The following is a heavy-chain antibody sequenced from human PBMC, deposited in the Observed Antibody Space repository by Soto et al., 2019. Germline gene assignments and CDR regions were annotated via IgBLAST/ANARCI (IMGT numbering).Heavy chain of an antibody. CDR1: GFTFSSYA. D-gene: IGHD2-8*01. Sequence: GGYMRLSCAASGFTFSSYAMSWVRQAPGKGLEWVSAISGSGGRTYYADSVKGRFTISRDNSNNTLYLQMNSLRAEDTAVYYFAKDTKASFDNDYWGQGTLVTVSS. CDR3: AKDTKASFDNDY. J-gene: IGHJ4*02. CDR2: ISGSGGRT. V-gene: IGHV3-23*01.